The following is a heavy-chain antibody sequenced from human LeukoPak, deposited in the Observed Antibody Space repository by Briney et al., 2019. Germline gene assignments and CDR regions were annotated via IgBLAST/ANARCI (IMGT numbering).Heavy chain of an antibody. J-gene: IGHJ6*03. CDR1: GGSISSGSYY. Sequence: PSETLSLTCTVSGGSISSGSYYWSWIRQPPGKGLEWIGYIYYSGSTYYNPSLKSRVTISVDTSKNQFSLKLSSVTAADTAVYYCARSGGADFWSGARLGYYMDVWGKGTTVTVSS. V-gene: IGHV4-30-4*08. D-gene: IGHD3-3*01. CDR2: IYYSGST. CDR3: ARSGGADFWSGARLGYYMDV.